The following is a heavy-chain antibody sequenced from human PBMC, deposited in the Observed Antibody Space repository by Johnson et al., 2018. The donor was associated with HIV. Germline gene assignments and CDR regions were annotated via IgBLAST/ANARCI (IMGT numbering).Heavy chain of an antibody. Sequence: QVQLVESGGGVVQPGRSLRLSCAASGLTFSSYTLHWVRQAPGKGLEWVAVISYDGSNKYYADSVKGRFTISRDNSKNTLYLQMNSLRAEDTAVYYCAREGALGAYDAFDIWGQGTMVTVSS. V-gene: IGHV3-30*04. CDR3: AREGALGAYDAFDI. D-gene: IGHD3-10*01. CDR2: ISYDGSNK. J-gene: IGHJ3*02. CDR1: GLTFSSYT.